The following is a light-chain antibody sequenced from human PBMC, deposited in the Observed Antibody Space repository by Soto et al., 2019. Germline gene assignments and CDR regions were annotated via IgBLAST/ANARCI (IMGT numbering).Light chain of an antibody. CDR2: AAS. V-gene: IGKV1-9*01. J-gene: IGKJ5*01. CDR3: QGLNDYPIT. Sequence: DIQLTQSPSFLSASVGDRVTITCRASQGISSYLAWYQQKPGKAPKFLIYAASTLRGGVPSRFSGSGSGTVFTLTSSSLQPEDFATYYCQGLNDYPITFGQGTRLEIK. CDR1: QGISSY.